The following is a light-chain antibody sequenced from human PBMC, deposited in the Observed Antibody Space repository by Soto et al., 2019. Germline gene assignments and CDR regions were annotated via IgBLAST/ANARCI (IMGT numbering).Light chain of an antibody. CDR1: RSDVGGYNY. Sequence: QSALTPSASVSGSPGQSITISCTGTRSDVGGYNYVSWYQHHPGKAPKLMIYDVSNRPSGVSNRFSGSKSGNTASLIISGLQAEDEADYYCSSYTSSSTLSTYVFGTGTKVTVL. V-gene: IGLV2-14*03. J-gene: IGLJ1*01. CDR3: SSYTSSSTLSTYV. CDR2: DVS.